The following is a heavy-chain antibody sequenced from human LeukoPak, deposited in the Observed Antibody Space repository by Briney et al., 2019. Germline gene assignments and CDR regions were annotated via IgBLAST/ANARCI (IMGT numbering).Heavy chain of an antibody. D-gene: IGHD2-2*01. CDR1: GFTFSSYA. CDR3: AKDLMGYCSSTSCSEDV. J-gene: IGHJ6*04. CDR2: ISGSGGST. Sequence: GSLRLSCAASGFTFSSYAMSWVRQAPGKGLEWVSAISGSGGSTYYADSVKGRFTISRDNSKNTLYLQMNSLRAEDTAVYYCAKDLMGYCSSTSCSEDVWGKGTTVTVSS. V-gene: IGHV3-23*01.